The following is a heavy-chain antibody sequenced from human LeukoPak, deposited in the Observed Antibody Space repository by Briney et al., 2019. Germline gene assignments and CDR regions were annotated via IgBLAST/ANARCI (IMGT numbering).Heavy chain of an antibody. Sequence: SETLSLTCTVSGGCISSYYWSWIRQPPGRGLEWIGYIYYSGSTNYNPSLKSRVTISVGTSKNQLSLKLSSVTAADTAVYYCARGRSEGARPDYWGQGTLVTVSS. CDR1: GGCISSYY. CDR3: ARGRSEGARPDY. J-gene: IGHJ4*02. CDR2: IYYSGST. D-gene: IGHD1-26*01. V-gene: IGHV4-59*01.